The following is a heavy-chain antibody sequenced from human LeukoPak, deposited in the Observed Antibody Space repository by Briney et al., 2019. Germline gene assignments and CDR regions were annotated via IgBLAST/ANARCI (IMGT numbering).Heavy chain of an antibody. J-gene: IGHJ4*02. CDR1: GFTFSDYI. CDR2: ISRNSTYI. Sequence: GGSLRLSCAASGFTFSDYIMNWVRQAPGKGLEWVASISRNSTYIHYADSVKGRFTISRDNARNSLFLQMNSLRAEDTAIYYCARDEGYCFDSWGQGTQVTVSS. CDR3: ARDEGYCFDS. V-gene: IGHV3-21*01.